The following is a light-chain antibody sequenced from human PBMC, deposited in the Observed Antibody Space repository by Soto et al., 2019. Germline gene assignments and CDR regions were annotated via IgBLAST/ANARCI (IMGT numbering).Light chain of an antibody. V-gene: IGKV3-20*01. CDR2: GAS. CDR3: QQFGGSSYS. Sequence: ESVLTQSPGTLSLSPGERATLSCTASQSVSSNYLAWYQQKPGQAPMLLIYGASTRATGIPDRFSGSGSGTDFTLTISRLEPEDFAVYYCQQFGGSSYSFGQGTKLEIK. J-gene: IGKJ2*03. CDR1: QSVSSNY.